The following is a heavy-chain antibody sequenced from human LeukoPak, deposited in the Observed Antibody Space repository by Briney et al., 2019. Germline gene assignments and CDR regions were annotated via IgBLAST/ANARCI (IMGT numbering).Heavy chain of an antibody. V-gene: IGHV4-4*07. CDR3: ARVPWYYYGSGSSFDY. CDR2: IYSSGTT. CDR1: GGSISNYY. D-gene: IGHD3-10*01. J-gene: IGHJ4*02. Sequence: SETLSLTCTVSGGSISNYYWSWIRQPAGKGLEWIGRIYSSGTTIYNPSLKSRVTMSVDTSKNQFSLKLSSVTAADTAVYYCARVPWYYYGSGSSFDYWGQGTLVTVSS.